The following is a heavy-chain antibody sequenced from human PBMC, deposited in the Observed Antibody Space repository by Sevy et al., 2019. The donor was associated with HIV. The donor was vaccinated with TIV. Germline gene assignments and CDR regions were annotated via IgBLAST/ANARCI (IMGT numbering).Heavy chain of an antibody. Sequence: GGSLRLSCAASGFTFSSYSMNWVRQAPGKGLEWVSSISSSNNYIYYADSLKGRSTISRDKAKNSLYLQMNSLRAEDTAGYYCAKDLSEYSSSSKYYFDYWGQGILVTVSS. CDR1: GFTFSSYS. D-gene: IGHD6-6*01. CDR3: AKDLSEYSSSSKYYFDY. CDR2: ISSSNNYI. V-gene: IGHV3-21*01. J-gene: IGHJ4*02.